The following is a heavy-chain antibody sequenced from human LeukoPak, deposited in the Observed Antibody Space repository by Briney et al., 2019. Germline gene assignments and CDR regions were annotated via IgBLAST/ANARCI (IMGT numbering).Heavy chain of an antibody. CDR2: ISSNGGST. J-gene: IGHJ6*04. CDR1: GFTFSSYA. V-gene: IGHV3-64*01. Sequence: GGSLRLSCVASGFTFSSYAMHWVRQAPGKGLEYVSAISSNGGSTYYANSVKGRFTISRDNAKNSLYLQMNSLRAEDTAVYYCAELGVTMIGGVWGKGTTVIISS. CDR3: AELGVTMIGGV. D-gene: IGHD3-10*02.